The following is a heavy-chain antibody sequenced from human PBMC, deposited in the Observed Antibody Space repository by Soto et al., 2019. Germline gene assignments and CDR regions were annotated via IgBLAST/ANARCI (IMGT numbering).Heavy chain of an antibody. D-gene: IGHD3-3*01. V-gene: IGHV4-59*01. Sequence: QVQLQESGPGLVKPSETLSLTCTVSGGSISTDYWSWIRQPPGKRLEYIGFIYYGGSTNYNPSLERRVTISPDTSKHQFSLRLSSVTAAETAVYYCARGEWFLRGYGMDVWGRGTTVTVS. CDR1: GGSISTDY. J-gene: IGHJ6*02. CDR2: IYYGGST. CDR3: ARGEWFLRGYGMDV.